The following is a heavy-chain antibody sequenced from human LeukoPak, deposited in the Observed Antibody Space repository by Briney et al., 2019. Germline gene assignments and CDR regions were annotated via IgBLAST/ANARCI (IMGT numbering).Heavy chain of an antibody. CDR1: GYTFTSYD. V-gene: IGHV1-69*13. Sequence: SVKVSCKASGYTFTSYDINWVRQAPGQGLEWMGGIIPIFGTANYAQKFQGRVTITADESTSTAYMELSSLRSEDTAVYYCARALVLRYFDWLLGDAFDIWGQGTMVTVSS. CDR3: ARALVLRYFDWLLGDAFDI. J-gene: IGHJ3*02. CDR2: IIPIFGTA. D-gene: IGHD3-9*01.